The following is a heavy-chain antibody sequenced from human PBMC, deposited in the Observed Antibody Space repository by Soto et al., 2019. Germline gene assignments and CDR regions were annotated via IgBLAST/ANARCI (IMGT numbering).Heavy chain of an antibody. V-gene: IGHV1-18*01. D-gene: IGHD3-16*02. CDR1: GYTFTSYG. J-gene: IGHJ6*02. CDR2: ISVYNGNT. Sequence: QAQLEQSGAEVKKPGASVKVSCSASGYTFTSYGLSWVRQAPGQGLEWLGWISVYNGNTYYAENVQDRVTMTTDTSTRTAYMEVRSLRSDDTAVYYCARGRIRRSSGGVIVQLGLDVWGQGTTVIVS. CDR3: ARGRIRRSSGGVIVQLGLDV.